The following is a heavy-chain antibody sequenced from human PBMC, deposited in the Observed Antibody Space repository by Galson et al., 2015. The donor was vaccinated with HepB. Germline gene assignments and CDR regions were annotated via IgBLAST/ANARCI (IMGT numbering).Heavy chain of an antibody. V-gene: IGHV3-30*04. Sequence: SLRLSCAASGFTFSSYAMHWVRQAPGKGLEWVAVISYDGSNKYYADSVKGRFTISRDNSKNTLYLQMNSLRAEDTAVYYCARGARVAADYYYYYYGMDVWGQGTTVTVSS. CDR2: ISYDGSNK. J-gene: IGHJ6*02. CDR3: ARGARVAADYYYYYYGMDV. CDR1: GFTFSSYA. D-gene: IGHD2-15*01.